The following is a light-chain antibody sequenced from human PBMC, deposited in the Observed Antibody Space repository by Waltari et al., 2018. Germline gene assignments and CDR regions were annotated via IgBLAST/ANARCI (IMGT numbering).Light chain of an antibody. CDR3: QQYENWPLT. Sequence: EVVMTQSPATLSVSPGERASLSCMASQSVNGKLVWYQLKPGQPPRVLIYGASTRATGIPARFSGSGSGTEFSLTITSLQSEDAAVYHCQQYENWPLTFGGGTKVEIK. CDR1: QSVNGK. J-gene: IGKJ4*01. CDR2: GAS. V-gene: IGKV3-15*01.